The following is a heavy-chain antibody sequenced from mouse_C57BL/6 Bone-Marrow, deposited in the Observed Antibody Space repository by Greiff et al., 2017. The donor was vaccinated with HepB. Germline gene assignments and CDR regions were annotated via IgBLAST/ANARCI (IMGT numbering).Heavy chain of an antibody. CDR2: IYPGDGDT. V-gene: IGHV1-82*01. Sequence: VKLQESGPELVKPGASVKISCKASGYAFSSSWMNWVKQRPGKGLEWIVRIYPGDGDTNYNGKFKGKATLTADKSSSTAYMQLSSLTSEDSAVYFCARRGLLLRYPYWYFDVWGTGTTVTVSS. D-gene: IGHD1-1*01. CDR3: ARRGLLLRYPYWYFDV. CDR1: GYAFSSSW. J-gene: IGHJ1*03.